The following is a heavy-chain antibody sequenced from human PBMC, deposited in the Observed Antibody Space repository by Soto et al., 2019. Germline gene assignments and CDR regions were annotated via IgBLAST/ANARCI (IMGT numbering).Heavy chain of an antibody. CDR1: GGTFSSYT. CDR2: IIPILGIA. Sequence: QVQLVQSGAEVKKPGSSVKVSCKASGGTFSSYTISWVRQAPGRGLEWMGRIIPILGIANYAQKFQGRVTITADKSTSTAYMELSSLRSEDTAVYYCASPVATGAFDIWGQGTMVTVSS. V-gene: IGHV1-69*02. CDR3: ASPVATGAFDI. D-gene: IGHD5-12*01. J-gene: IGHJ3*02.